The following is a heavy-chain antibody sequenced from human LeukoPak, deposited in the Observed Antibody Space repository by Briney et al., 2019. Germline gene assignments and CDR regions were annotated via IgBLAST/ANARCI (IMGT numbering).Heavy chain of an antibody. Sequence: GGSLRLSCAASGFTFSSYDIHWVRQATGKGLEWVSGIGTAGEIYYPGSVKGRFTISRENAKNSLYLQMNSLRAGDTAVYYCARDRAGTTLIRHHDYYYMDVWGKGTTVTVSS. D-gene: IGHD1-1*01. J-gene: IGHJ6*03. CDR2: IGTAGEI. V-gene: IGHV3-13*01. CDR1: GFTFSSYD. CDR3: ARDRAGTTLIRHHDYYYMDV.